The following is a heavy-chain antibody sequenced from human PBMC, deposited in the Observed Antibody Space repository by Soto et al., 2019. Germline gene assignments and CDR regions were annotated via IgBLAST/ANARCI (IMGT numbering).Heavy chain of an antibody. Sequence: ASVKVSCKASGYTFTSYGISWVRQAPGQGLEWMGWISAHNGNTNYAQKLQGRVTMTTDTSTSTAYMELRSLRSDDTAVYYCAREYCSGGSCYFVDYWGQGTRVTSPQ. D-gene: IGHD2-15*01. CDR2: ISAHNGNT. CDR1: GYTFTSYG. CDR3: AREYCSGGSCYFVDY. V-gene: IGHV1-18*01. J-gene: IGHJ4*02.